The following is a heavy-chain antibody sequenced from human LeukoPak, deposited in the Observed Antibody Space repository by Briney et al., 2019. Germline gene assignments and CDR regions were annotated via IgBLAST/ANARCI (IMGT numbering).Heavy chain of an antibody. D-gene: IGHD6-19*01. Sequence: GGSLRLSCAASGFTFSSYAMSWVRQAPGKGLEWVSAISGSGGSTYYADSVKGRFTISRDNSKNTLYLQMNSLRAEDTAVYYCARDRYSSGWHGGNWFDPWGQGTLVTVSS. V-gene: IGHV3-23*01. CDR1: GFTFSSYA. CDR2: ISGSGGST. CDR3: ARDRYSSGWHGGNWFDP. J-gene: IGHJ5*02.